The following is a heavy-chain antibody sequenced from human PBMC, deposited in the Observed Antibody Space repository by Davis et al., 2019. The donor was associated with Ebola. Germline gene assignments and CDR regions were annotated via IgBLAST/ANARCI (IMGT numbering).Heavy chain of an antibody. CDR1: GGSFSGYY. J-gene: IGHJ4*02. D-gene: IGHD6-19*01. Sequence: GSLRLSCAAYGGSFSGYYWSWIRQPPGKGLKWIGEIIHSGSTNYNPSLKSRVTISVDTSKNQFSLKLSSVTAADTAVYYCARVRGWQMGRLDYWGQGTLVTVSS. V-gene: IGHV4-34*12. CDR3: ARVRGWQMGRLDY. CDR2: IIHSGST.